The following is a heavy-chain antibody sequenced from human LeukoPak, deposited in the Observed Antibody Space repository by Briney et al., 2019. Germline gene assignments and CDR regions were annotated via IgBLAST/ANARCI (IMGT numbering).Heavy chain of an antibody. CDR1: GGSISSGGYY. V-gene: IGHV4-31*03. CDR3: ARYCGGDCYPYYYYYMDV. J-gene: IGHJ6*03. Sequence: SETLSLTCTVSGGSISSGGYYWSWIRQHPGKGLEWIGYIYYSGSTYYNPSLKSRVTISVDTSKNQISLKLSSVTAADTAVYYCARYCGGDCYPYYYYYMDVWGKGTTVTVSS. D-gene: IGHD2-21*02. CDR2: IYYSGST.